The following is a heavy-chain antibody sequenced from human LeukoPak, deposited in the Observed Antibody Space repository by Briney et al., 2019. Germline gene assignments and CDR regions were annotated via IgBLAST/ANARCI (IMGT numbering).Heavy chain of an antibody. Sequence: GSLRLSCAASGFTVSSNYMSWVRQAPGKGLEWVSVIYSGGSTYYADSVKGRFTISRDNSKNTLYLQMNSLRAEDTAVYYCARDPPRYFGGYGEARDYWGQGTLVTVSS. CDR1: GFTVSSNY. V-gene: IGHV3-53*01. CDR3: ARDPPRYFGGYGEARDY. CDR2: IYSGGST. J-gene: IGHJ4*02. D-gene: IGHD4-17*01.